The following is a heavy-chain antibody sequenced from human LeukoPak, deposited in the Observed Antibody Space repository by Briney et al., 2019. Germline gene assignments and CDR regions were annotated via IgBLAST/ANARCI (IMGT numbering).Heavy chain of an antibody. D-gene: IGHD3-22*01. CDR3: SRQVVRNDY. Sequence: SETLSLTCAVYGESSFGNYYWSWIRQTPGGALEWIGEINHSGYTNYNPSLKSRVTLSIDTSKNQFSLRLNSVTAADTAVYYCSRQVVRNDYWGQGTLVTVSS. J-gene: IGHJ4*02. CDR1: GESSFGNYY. V-gene: IGHV4-34*01. CDR2: INHSGYT.